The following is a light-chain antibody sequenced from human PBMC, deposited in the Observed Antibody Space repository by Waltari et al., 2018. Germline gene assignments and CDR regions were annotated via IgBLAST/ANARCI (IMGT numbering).Light chain of an antibody. CDR2: DAS. CDR3: QQRTNWPRNT. CDR1: QSVSSY. J-gene: IGKJ2*01. V-gene: IGKV3-11*01. Sequence: EIVLTQSPATLSLSPGERATLSCRASQSVSSYLAWYQQKPGQTPRLLIYDASNRATGVPARFSGSGSGTYFTFTISSLAPEDFAVYFCQQRTNWPRNTFGQGTKLEIK.